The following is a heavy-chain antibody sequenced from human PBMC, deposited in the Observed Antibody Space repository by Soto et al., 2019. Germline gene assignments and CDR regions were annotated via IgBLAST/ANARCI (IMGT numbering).Heavy chain of an antibody. Sequence: QVQVMESGGGVVQPGRSLRLSCAASGCTFNSYGMHWVRQAPGKGLEWVAIISYDGSNKYYADSVKGRFIVSSDNSKNTVYLEMNSLRAEDTAMYYCAKDRESLYYGMEVWGQGTTVTVSS. CDR1: GCTFNSYG. V-gene: IGHV3-30*18. J-gene: IGHJ6*02. CDR3: AKDRESLYYGMEV. CDR2: ISYDGSNK.